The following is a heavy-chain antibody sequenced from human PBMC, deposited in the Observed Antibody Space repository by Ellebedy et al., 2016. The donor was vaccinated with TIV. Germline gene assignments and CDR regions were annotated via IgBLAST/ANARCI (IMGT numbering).Heavy chain of an antibody. CDR3: ARGDYYASGSRVDV. J-gene: IGHJ6*02. CDR2: INHSGST. Sequence: SETLSLTCAVYGGSFSGYYWSWIRQPPGKGLEWIEEINHSGSTNYNPSLKSRVTISVDTSKNQFSLKLSSATAADTAVYYCARGDYYASGSRVDVWGQGTTVTVSS. CDR1: GGSFSGYY. V-gene: IGHV4-34*01. D-gene: IGHD3-10*01.